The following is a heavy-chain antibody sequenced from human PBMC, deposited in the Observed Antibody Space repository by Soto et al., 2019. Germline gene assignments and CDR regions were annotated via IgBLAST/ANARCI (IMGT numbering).Heavy chain of an antibody. CDR2: IWYDGSNK. D-gene: IGHD2-21*01. J-gene: IGHJ3*02. V-gene: IGHV3-33*01. CDR1: GFTFSSYG. Sequence: GGSLRLSCAASGFTFSSYGMHWVRQAPGKGLEWVAVIWYDGSNKYYADSVKGRFTISRDNSKNTLYLQMNSLRAEDTAVYYCARSETRDWAFDIWGQGTMVTVSS. CDR3: ARSETRDWAFDI.